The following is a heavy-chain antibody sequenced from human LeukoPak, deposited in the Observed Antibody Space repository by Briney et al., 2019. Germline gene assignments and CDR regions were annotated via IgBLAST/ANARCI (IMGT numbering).Heavy chain of an antibody. V-gene: IGHV3-13*01. CDR2: IGTAGDT. Sequence: GGSLRLSCAASGFTFSSYDMHWVRQTTGRGLEWVSGIGTAGDTYSPGSVKGRFTISRDNAKNSLYLQINSLRAEDTAVYYCARIGYSSSCFDYWGQGTLVTVSS. J-gene: IGHJ4*02. D-gene: IGHD6-13*01. CDR3: ARIGYSSSCFDY. CDR1: GFTFSSYD.